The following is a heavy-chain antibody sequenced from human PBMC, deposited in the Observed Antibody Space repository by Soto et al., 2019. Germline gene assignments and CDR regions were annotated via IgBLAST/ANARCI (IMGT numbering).Heavy chain of an antibody. V-gene: IGHV3-23*01. D-gene: IGHD5-12*01. J-gene: IGHJ6*02. CDR1: GFTSSKHA. Sequence: PGGSLRTSFAASGFTSSKHALPWVRQAPWKGLELVATISGNGVRTYYAYSVKGRFIISRDNSSNLVHLQMNSLRVGDTALYLCPRCGYSERVSPPYYDVWGHGTPVPVSS. CDR2: ISGNGVRT. CDR3: PRCGYSERVSPPYYDV.